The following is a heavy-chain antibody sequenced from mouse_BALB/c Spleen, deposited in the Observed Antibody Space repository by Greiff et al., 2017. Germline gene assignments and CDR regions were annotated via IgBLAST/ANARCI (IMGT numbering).Heavy chain of an antibody. D-gene: IGHD2-10*01. CDR3: ARPAYYGNSYFDY. CDR1: GFAFSSYD. V-gene: IGHV5-12-1*01. Sequence: EVKLVESGGGLVKPGGSLKLSCAASGFAFSSYDMSWVRQTPEKRLEWVAYISSGGGSTYYPDTVKGRFTISRDNAKNTLYLQMSSLKSEDTAMYYCARPAYYGNSYFDYWGQGTTLTVSS. J-gene: IGHJ2*01. CDR2: ISSGGGST.